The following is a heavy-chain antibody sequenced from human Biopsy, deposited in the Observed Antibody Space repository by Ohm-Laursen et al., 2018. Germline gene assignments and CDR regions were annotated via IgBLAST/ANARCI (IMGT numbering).Heavy chain of an antibody. J-gene: IGHJ5*02. CDR3: ARDAVMAQPMVQGESWFDP. D-gene: IGHD3-10*01. Sequence: SSVKVSCKASGDTFHRYAVTWVRQAPGQGLEWMGGIIPMLGTVQYALKLLGRVTITADKTTSTAYMELTSLTSDDTAVYYCARDAVMAQPMVQGESWFDPWGQGTLVTVSS. CDR1: GDTFHRYA. CDR2: IIPMLGTV. V-gene: IGHV1-69*06.